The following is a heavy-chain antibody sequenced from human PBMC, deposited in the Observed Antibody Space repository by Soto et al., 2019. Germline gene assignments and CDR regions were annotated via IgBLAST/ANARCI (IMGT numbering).Heavy chain of an antibody. V-gene: IGHV1-69*13. CDR2: IIPIFGTA. CDR1: GGTFSSYA. CDR3: ARAGSGIPNDAFDI. D-gene: IGHD3-10*01. J-gene: IGHJ3*02. Sequence: ASVKVSCKASGGTFSSYAISWVRQAPGQGLEWMGGIIPIFGTANYAQKFQGRVTITADESTSTAYMELSSLRSEDTAVYYCARAGSGIPNDAFDIWGQGTMVTVSS.